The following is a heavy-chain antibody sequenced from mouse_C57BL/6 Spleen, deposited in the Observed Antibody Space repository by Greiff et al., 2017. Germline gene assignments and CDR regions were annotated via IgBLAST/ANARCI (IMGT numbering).Heavy chain of an antibody. J-gene: IGHJ4*01. CDR2: IHPNSGST. D-gene: IGHD1-1*01. Sequence: QVQLQQPGAELVKPGASVKLSCKASGYTFTSYWMHWVKQRPGQGLEWIGMIHPNSGSTNYNEKFKSKATLTVDKSSSTAYMQLSSLTSEDSAVYDCARDYSNSALDMGYWGQGTSVTVSS. V-gene: IGHV1-64*01. CDR3: ARDYSNSALDMGY. CDR1: GYTFTSYW.